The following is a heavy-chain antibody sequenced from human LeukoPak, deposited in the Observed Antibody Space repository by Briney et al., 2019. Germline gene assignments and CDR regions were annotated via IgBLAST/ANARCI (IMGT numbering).Heavy chain of an antibody. CDR2: ISGSGGST. D-gene: IGHD3-3*01. CDR1: GFTFSSYA. Sequence: GGSLRLSCAASGFTFSSYAMSWVRQAPGKGLEWVSAISGSGGSTYYADSVKGRFTISRDNSKNTLYLQMNSLRAEDTAVYYCAKDLVQRITIFGVVIGGGNWFDPWGQGTLVTVSS. V-gene: IGHV3-23*01. CDR3: AKDLVQRITIFGVVIGGGNWFDP. J-gene: IGHJ5*02.